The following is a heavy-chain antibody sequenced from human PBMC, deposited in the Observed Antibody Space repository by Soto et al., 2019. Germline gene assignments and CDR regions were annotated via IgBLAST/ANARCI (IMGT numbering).Heavy chain of an antibody. CDR1: GGSISSYY. CDR3: ARHSPDFDWLSQFDY. Sequence: SETLSLTSTVSGGSISSYYWSWIRQTPGKGLEWIGYIFYFGSTNYNPSLKSRVTLSIDTSKNQLSLKLSSVTAADTAVYYCARHSPDFDWLSQFDYWGQGTLVTVSS. V-gene: IGHV4-59*08. D-gene: IGHD3-9*01. J-gene: IGHJ4*02. CDR2: IFYFGST.